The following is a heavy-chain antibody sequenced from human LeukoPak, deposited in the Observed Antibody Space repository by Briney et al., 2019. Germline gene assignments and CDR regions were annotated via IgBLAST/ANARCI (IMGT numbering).Heavy chain of an antibody. J-gene: IGHJ1*01. V-gene: IGHV1-46*01. CDR1: GYTFTNYY. CDR2: IKPSGGGT. Sequence: ASVKVSCKASGYTFTNYYVHWVRQDPGQGLEWMGIIKPSGGGTSYALKFQGRVTMTRDTSTSTAYMELSSLRSEDTAVYYCARDHFDSSGYYYLLGYFEHWGQGTLVTVSS. D-gene: IGHD3-22*01. CDR3: ARDHFDSSGYYYLLGYFEH.